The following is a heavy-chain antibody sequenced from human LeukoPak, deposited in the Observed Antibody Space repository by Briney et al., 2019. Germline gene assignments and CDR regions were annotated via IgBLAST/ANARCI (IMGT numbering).Heavy chain of an antibody. CDR1: GFTFSSYA. D-gene: IGHD3-16*01. CDR2: ISASGSST. CDR3: AKGGALKSYYFDY. V-gene: IGHV3-23*01. Sequence: GGSLRLSCAASGFTFSSYAMSWVRQAPGKGLEWVSTISASGSSTYYVDSVKGRFTIPRDKSKNTLHLQMNSLRAEDTAVFYCAKGGALKSYYFDYWGQGTLVTVSS. J-gene: IGHJ4*02.